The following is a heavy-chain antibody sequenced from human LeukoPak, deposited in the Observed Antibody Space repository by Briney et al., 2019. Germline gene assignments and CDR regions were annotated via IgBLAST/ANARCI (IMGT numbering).Heavy chain of an antibody. J-gene: IGHJ4*02. V-gene: IGHV3-7*01. CDR2: IKQDGSET. CDR1: GFTFSNYW. Sequence: GGSLRLSCAASGFTFSNYWMSWVRQAPGKGLEWVANIKQDGSETYYVDSVTGRFTISRDDAKNSLSLQMNSLRAEDTAVYYCAREGNRRSFDYWGQGTLVTVSS. CDR3: AREGNRRSFDY. D-gene: IGHD2/OR15-2a*01.